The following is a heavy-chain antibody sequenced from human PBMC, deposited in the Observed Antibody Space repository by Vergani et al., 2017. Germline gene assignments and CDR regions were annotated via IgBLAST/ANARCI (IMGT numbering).Heavy chain of an antibody. D-gene: IGHD3-22*01. CDR1: GGSFSGYY. Sequence: QVQLQQWGAGLLKPSETLSLTCAVYGGSFSGYYWSWIRQPPGKGLGWSGEINQSGSTNYNPSLKSRVTISVDTSKNQFSLNLSSVTAADTAVYYCALDSSGYYRFDYWGQGTLVTVSS. V-gene: IGHV4-34*01. CDR2: INQSGST. CDR3: ALDSSGYYRFDY. J-gene: IGHJ4*02.